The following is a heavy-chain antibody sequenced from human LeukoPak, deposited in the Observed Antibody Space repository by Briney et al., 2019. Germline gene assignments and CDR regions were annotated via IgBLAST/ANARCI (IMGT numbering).Heavy chain of an antibody. Sequence: GGSLRLSCAASGFTFSDYYMSWIRQAPGKGLEWVSAVSSSGGSTSYADSVKGRFTISRDNSKNTLYLQMNSLRVEDTAVYYCVKAVYSSGWTDWGQGTLVTVSS. J-gene: IGHJ4*02. CDR3: VKAVYSSGWTD. CDR2: VSSSGGST. D-gene: IGHD6-19*01. CDR1: GFTFSDYY. V-gene: IGHV3-23*01.